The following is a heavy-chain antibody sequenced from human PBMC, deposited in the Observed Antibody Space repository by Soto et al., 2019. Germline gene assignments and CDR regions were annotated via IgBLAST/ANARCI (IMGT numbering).Heavy chain of an antibody. V-gene: IGHV2-5*01. CDR1: GFSLTTSGVA. Sequence: QITLTESGPTLVTPTQTLTLTCSFSGFSLTTSGVAVGWFRQPPGKAPEWLALFYWNDDKRYSPSLRSRLTVTGDSSKNQVVLTLANVDPVDSGTYYCAHRPTSTDEFYFDYWGQGNLVTVSS. J-gene: IGHJ4*02. CDR3: AHRPTSTDEFYFDY. CDR2: FYWNDDK.